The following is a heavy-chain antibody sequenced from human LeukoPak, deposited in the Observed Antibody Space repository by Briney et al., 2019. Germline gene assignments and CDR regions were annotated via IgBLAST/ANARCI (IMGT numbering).Heavy chain of an antibody. D-gene: IGHD3-9*01. J-gene: IGHJ6*03. Sequence: SETLSLACTVSGGSISSYYWSWIRQPAGKGLEWIGRIYTSGSTNYNPSLKSRVTMSVDTSKNQFSLKLSSVTAADTAVYYCAREVKYDLLTGCYYYYMDVWGKGTTVTISS. CDR1: GGSISSYY. V-gene: IGHV4-4*07. CDR3: AREVKYDLLTGCYYYYMDV. CDR2: IYTSGST.